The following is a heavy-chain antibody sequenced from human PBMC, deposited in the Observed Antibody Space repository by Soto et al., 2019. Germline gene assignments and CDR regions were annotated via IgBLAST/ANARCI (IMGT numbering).Heavy chain of an antibody. J-gene: IGHJ6*02. CDR3: ARDFPARSARVVPAAIYYYYGMDV. Sequence: ASVKVSCKASGYTFTSYGISWVRQAPGQGLEWMGWISAYNGNTNYAQKLQGRVTMTTDTSTSTAYMELRSLRSDDTAVYYCARDFPARSARVVPAAIYYYYGMDVWGQGTTVTVSS. CDR2: ISAYNGNT. CDR1: GYTFTSYG. D-gene: IGHD2-2*01. V-gene: IGHV1-18*01.